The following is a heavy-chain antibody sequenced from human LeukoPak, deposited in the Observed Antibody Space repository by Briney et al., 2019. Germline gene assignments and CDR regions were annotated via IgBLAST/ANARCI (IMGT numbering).Heavy chain of an antibody. CDR1: GGSISSSSYY. CDR2: INHSGST. CDR3: ARDLIRGYNYYYGMDV. V-gene: IGHV4-39*07. D-gene: IGHD2-8*01. Sequence: PSETLSLTCTVSGGSISSSSYYWGWIRQPPGKGLEWIGEINHSGSTNYNPSLKSRVTISVDTSKNQFSLKLSSVTAADTAVYYCARDLIRGYNYYYGMDVWGQGTTVTVSS. J-gene: IGHJ6*02.